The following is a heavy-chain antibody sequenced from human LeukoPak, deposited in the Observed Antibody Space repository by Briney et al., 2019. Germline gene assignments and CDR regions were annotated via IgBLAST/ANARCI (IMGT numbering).Heavy chain of an antibody. V-gene: IGHV1-69*04. CDR3: ARNEMGYYGSGSYYHY. CDR1: GGTFSSYA. J-gene: IGHJ4*02. CDR2: IIPILGIA. Sequence: SVKVSCKASGGTFSSYAISWVRQAPGQGLEWMGRIIPILGIANYAQKFQGRVTVTTDTSTSTAYMELRSLRSDDTAVYYCARNEMGYYGSGSYYHYWGQGTLVTVSS. D-gene: IGHD3-10*01.